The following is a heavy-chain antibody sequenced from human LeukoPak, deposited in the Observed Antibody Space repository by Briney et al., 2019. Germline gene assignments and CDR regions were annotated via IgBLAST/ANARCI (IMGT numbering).Heavy chain of an antibody. CDR2: MKQDGSEK. J-gene: IGHJ6*02. CDR1: GFTFSSYW. D-gene: IGHD2-15*01. Sequence: GSLRLSCAASGFTFSSYWMSWVRQAPGKGLEWVANMKQDGSEKYYVDSVKGRFTISRDNAKNSLYLQMNSLRAEDTAVYYCAREDSNCSGGSCYSPYYYYYGMDVWGQGTTVTVSS. V-gene: IGHV3-7*01. CDR3: AREDSNCSGGSCYSPYYYYYGMDV.